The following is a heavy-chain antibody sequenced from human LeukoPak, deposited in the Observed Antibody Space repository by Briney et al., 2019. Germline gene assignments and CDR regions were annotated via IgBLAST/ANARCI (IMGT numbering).Heavy chain of an antibody. CDR3: ARPRAYYYDSSGYY. V-gene: IGHV1-69*01. Sequence: ASVKVSCKASGGTFSSYAISWVRQAPGQGLEWMGGIITIFGTANYAQKFQGRVTITADESTSTAYMELSSLRSEDTAVYYCARPRAYYYDSSGYYWGQGTLVTVSS. CDR2: IITIFGTA. CDR1: GGTFSSYA. D-gene: IGHD3-22*01. J-gene: IGHJ4*02.